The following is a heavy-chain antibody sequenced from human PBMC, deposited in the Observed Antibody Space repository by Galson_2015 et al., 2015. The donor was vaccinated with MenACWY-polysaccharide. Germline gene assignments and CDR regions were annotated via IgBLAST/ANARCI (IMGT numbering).Heavy chain of an antibody. CDR2: IHYSGST. CDR1: GGSISSPTYV. J-gene: IGHJ5*02. CDR3: ARPKPVNGWFDP. D-gene: IGHD2-8*01. Sequence: ETLSLTCTVSGGSISSPTYVWAWTRRPPGKGLEWVGSIHYSGSTTYNSSLKGRVTISVDTSKNQFSLKLSSVTAADTAVYYCARPKPVNGWFDPWGQGTLVTVSS. V-gene: IGHV4-39*01.